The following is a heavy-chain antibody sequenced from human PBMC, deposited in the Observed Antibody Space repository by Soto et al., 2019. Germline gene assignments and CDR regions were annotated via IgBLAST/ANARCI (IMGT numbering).Heavy chain of an antibody. J-gene: IGHJ6*02. V-gene: IGHV1-2*04. CDR1: GYTFTGYY. D-gene: IGHD3-3*01. CDR2: INPNSGGT. CDR3: AREPLDFSSGYQQPHYYYGLDV. Sequence: ASVKASCKASGYTFTGYYMPCLRKAPGQGLEWMGWINPNSGGTNYAQKFQGWVTMTRDTSISTAYMELSRLRSDDTAVYYCAREPLDFSSGYQQPHYYYGLDVWGQGTTVTVSS.